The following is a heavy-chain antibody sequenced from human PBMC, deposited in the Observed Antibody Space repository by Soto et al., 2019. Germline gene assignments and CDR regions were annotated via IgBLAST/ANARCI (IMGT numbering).Heavy chain of an antibody. CDR1: GFMFSSYW. V-gene: IGHV3-74*01. CDR3: VRDHIVVGIDY. J-gene: IGHJ4*02. CDR2: IDSDGSDT. Sequence: PGGSLRLSCAASGFMFSSYWMHWVRQAPGKGPVWVSHIDSDGSDTTYADSVKGRFTISRDNAKNTLYLQMNSLRAEDTAVYYCVRDHIVVGIDYWGLGTLVTVSS. D-gene: IGHD2-21*01.